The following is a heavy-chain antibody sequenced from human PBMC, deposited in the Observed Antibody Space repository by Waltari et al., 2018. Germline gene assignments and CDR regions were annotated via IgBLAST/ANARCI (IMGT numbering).Heavy chain of an antibody. CDR1: GFSVRNTY. Sequence: EVQLVESGGGLIQPGGSLTLSCAASGFSVRNTYMAWVRQAPGKGMEWCPGIKDRDGTQYIDSVKGRFPISRDNSKNTLNLQMNSLRGDDTAVYYCGLQIAPVPRAYFDYGGQGTLVTVSS. J-gene: IGHJ4*02. D-gene: IGHD6-13*01. CDR2: IKDRDGT. V-gene: IGHV3-53*01. CDR3: GLQIAPVPRAYFDY.